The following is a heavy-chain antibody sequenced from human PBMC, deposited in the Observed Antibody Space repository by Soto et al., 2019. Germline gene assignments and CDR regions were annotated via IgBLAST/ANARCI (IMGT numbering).Heavy chain of an antibody. CDR1: GYSFTNYW. CDR2: IHPGDSDT. Sequence: GESLKISCKGSGYSFTNYWIGWVRQMPGKGLEWMGIIHPGDSDTTYSPSFQGQVTISADKSISTAYLQWSSLKASDTAMYYCARLVGGYYYGMDVWGQGTTVTVSS. D-gene: IGHD2-15*01. V-gene: IGHV5-51*01. CDR3: ARLVGGYYYGMDV. J-gene: IGHJ6*02.